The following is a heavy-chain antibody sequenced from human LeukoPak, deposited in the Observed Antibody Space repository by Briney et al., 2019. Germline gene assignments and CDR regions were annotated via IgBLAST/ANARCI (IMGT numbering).Heavy chain of an antibody. J-gene: IGHJ4*02. CDR2: ISSSSSYI. CDR1: GFTFSSYS. CDR3: ARDQSSGSYHFDY. D-gene: IGHD3-10*01. V-gene: IGHV3-21*01. Sequence: GGSLRLSCAASGFTFSSYSMNWVRQAPGKGLEWVSSISSSSSYIYYADSVKGRLTISRDNAKNSLYLQMNSLRAEDTAVYYCARDQSSGSYHFDYWGQGTLVTVSS.